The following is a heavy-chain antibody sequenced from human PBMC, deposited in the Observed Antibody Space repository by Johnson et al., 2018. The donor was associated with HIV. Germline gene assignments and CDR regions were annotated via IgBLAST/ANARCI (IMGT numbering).Heavy chain of an antibody. V-gene: IGHV3-33*03. CDR2: MWYDGSKK. D-gene: IGHD7-27*01. CDR1: GFTFSSYG. CDR3: AKDVGITGDVPETFDI. Sequence: VQLVESGGGVVQPGRSLRLSCAASGFTFSSYGMHWVRQTPGKGLEWVAVMWYDGSKKYYSDSVKGRFTISRDNAKNSLYLQMSSLRAEDTALYYCAKDVGITGDVPETFDIWGQGTMVTVSS. J-gene: IGHJ3*02.